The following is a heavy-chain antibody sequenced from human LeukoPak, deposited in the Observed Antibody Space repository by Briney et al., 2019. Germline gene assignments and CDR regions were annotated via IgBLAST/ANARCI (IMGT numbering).Heavy chain of an antibody. D-gene: IGHD5-18*01. J-gene: IGHJ4*02. CDR1: GFSFDDYT. Sequence: PGGSLRLSCAASGFSFDDYTMHWVRQAPGKGLEWVSLIAWDGGDTYYADSVEGRFTISRDNIKNSLYLQMNSLRIADTALYYCVKDFRGYSYDYGKTHFDYWGQGTLVTVSS. CDR2: IAWDGGDT. CDR3: VKDFRGYSYDYGKTHFDY. V-gene: IGHV3-43*01.